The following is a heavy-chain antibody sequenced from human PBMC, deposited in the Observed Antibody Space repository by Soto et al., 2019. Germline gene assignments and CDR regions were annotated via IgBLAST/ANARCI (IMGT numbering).Heavy chain of an antibody. V-gene: IGHV3-11*01. CDR1: GFSFGDFY. Sequence: VQLMEAGGGLVRPGGSLRLSCAASGFSFGDFYMNWVRLAPGRGLEWVSFISSSSITTYYADSVRGRFTTSRDNAQKTLYRHINNLRADDTAVYFWAGETPYDIVPGYSKMYMDSGGRGTQVPV. D-gene: IGHD3-9*01. CDR3: AGETPYDIVPGYSKMYMDS. J-gene: IGHJ4*02. CDR2: ISSSSITT.